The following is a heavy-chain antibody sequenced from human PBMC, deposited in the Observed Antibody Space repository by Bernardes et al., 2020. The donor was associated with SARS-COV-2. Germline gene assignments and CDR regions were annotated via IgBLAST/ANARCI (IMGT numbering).Heavy chain of an antibody. D-gene: IGHD2-21*02. Sequence: GGSLRLSCTASGLTFDDYAIHWVRQAPGKGLEWVSGISWNDKIIAYADSVKGRFTISRDNAKNSLYLQMNSLRPEDTALYYCLRDISNTGWATAFDPWGQGTLVTVSS. CDR1: GLTFDDYA. CDR3: LRDISNTGWATAFDP. J-gene: IGHJ5*02. V-gene: IGHV3-9*01. CDR2: ISWNDKII.